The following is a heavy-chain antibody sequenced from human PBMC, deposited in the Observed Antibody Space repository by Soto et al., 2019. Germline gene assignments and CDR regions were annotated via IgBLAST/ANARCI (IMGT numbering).Heavy chain of an antibody. CDR2: ISDSGGTT. CDR1: GFTFSSYA. D-gene: IGHD5-12*01. CDR3: AKVKTWTYLDY. Sequence: EVQLLESGGGLVQPGGSLRLSCAASGFTFSSYAMSWVRQAPGKGLEWVSSISDSGGTTYYADSVKGRFTISRDNSKKTLYLQKNSVRAEDKALFYCAKVKTWTYLDYWGQGTLVTVSS. J-gene: IGHJ4*02. V-gene: IGHV3-23*01.